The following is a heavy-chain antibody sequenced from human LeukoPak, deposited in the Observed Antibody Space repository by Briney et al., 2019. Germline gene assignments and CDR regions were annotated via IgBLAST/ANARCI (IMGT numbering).Heavy chain of an antibody. CDR1: GFTFDDYT. CDR3: AKDMISDTAMVFDY. Sequence: GGSLRLSCAASGFTFDDYTMHWVRQAPGKGLEWVSLISWDGGSTYYADSVKGRFTISRDNSKNSLYLQMNSLRTEDTALYYGAKDMISDTAMVFDYWGQGTLVTVSS. D-gene: IGHD5-18*01. J-gene: IGHJ4*02. CDR2: ISWDGGST. V-gene: IGHV3-43*01.